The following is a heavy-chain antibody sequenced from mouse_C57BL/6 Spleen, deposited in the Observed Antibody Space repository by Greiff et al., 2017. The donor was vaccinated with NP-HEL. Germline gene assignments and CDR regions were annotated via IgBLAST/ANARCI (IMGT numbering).Heavy chain of an antibody. CDR1: GFTFSSYA. J-gene: IGHJ2*01. CDR3: ARERKLDGFDY. D-gene: IGHD2-3*01. Sequence: DVHLVESGGGLVKPGGSLKLSCAASGFTFSSYAMSWVRQTPEKRLEWVATISDGGSYTYYPDNVKGRFTISRDNAKNNLYLQMSHLKSENTAMYYCARERKLDGFDYWGQGTTLTVSS. CDR2: ISDGGSYT. V-gene: IGHV5-4*01.